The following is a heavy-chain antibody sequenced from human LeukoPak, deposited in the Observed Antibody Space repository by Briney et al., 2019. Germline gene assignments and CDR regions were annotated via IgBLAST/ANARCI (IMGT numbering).Heavy chain of an antibody. CDR3: ARRGWQIHNFDY. V-gene: IGHV3-33*01. J-gene: IGHJ4*02. Sequence: GGSLRLSCAASGFTFNKYGMHWVRQAPGKGLEWVANIWSDGSEKYYADSVKGRFTISRDNSKNTLSLQMNSLRAEDTAVYFCARRGWQIHNFDYWGQGTLVTVSS. CDR1: GFTFNKYG. CDR2: IWSDGSEK.